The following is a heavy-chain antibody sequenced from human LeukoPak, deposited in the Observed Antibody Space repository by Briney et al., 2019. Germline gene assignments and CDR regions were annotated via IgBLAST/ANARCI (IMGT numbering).Heavy chain of an antibody. CDR1: GGTFSSYA. V-gene: IGHV1-69*04. Sequence: SVKVSCKASGGTFSSYAISWVRQAPGQGLEWMGKIIPILGIANYAQKFQGRVTITADKSTSTAYMELSSLRSEDTAVYYCASDMKGYYVWGSYRHDAFDIWGQGTMVTVSS. CDR3: ASDMKGYYVWGSYRHDAFDI. D-gene: IGHD3-16*02. CDR2: IIPILGIA. J-gene: IGHJ3*02.